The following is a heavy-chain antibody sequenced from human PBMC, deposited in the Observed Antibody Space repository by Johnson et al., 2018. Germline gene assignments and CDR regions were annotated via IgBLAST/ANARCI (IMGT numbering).Heavy chain of an antibody. V-gene: IGHV3-66*02. D-gene: IGHD1-26*01. CDR2: IYSGGST. CDR3: AREPGYSGQASGAMDV. Sequence: VQLVESGGGLVQPGGSLRLSCAASGFTVSSNYMSWVRQDPGKGLVWVAVIYSGGSTYYADTVTGRFTITRDNSKNTPYLQMNSLRAEDTAVYYWAREPGYSGQASGAMDVWGKGTTVTVSS. J-gene: IGHJ6*04. CDR1: GFTVSSNY.